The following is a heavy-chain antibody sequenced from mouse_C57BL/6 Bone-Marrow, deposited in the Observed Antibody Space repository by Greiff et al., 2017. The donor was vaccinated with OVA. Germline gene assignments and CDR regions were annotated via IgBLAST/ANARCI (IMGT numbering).Heavy chain of an antibody. CDR1: GYTFTSYW. V-gene: IGHV1-69*01. CDR3: ARKAYGNYPYYAMDY. Sequence: QVQLQQPGAELVMPGASVKLSCKASGYTFTSYWMHWVKQRPGQGLEWIGEIDPSDSYTNYIQKFKGKSTLTVDKSSSTAYMQLSSLTSEDSAVYYCARKAYGNYPYYAMDYWGQGTSVTVSS. D-gene: IGHD2-10*02. CDR2: IDPSDSYT. J-gene: IGHJ4*01.